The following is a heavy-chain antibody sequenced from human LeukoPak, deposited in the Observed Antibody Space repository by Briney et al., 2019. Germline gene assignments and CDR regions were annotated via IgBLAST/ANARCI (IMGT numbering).Heavy chain of an antibody. CDR2: ISSSSSYI. J-gene: IGHJ5*02. D-gene: IGHD3-10*01. Sequence: GGSLRLSCAASGFTFSSYSMNWVRQAPGKGLEWVSSISSSSSYIYYADSVKGRFTISRDNAKNSLYLQMNSLRAEDTAVYYCARARFGESTRRFDPWGQGTLVTVSS. V-gene: IGHV3-21*01. CDR1: GFTFSSYS. CDR3: ARARFGESTRRFDP.